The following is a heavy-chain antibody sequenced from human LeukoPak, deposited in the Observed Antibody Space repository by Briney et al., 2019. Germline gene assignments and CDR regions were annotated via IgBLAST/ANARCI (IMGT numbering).Heavy chain of an antibody. D-gene: IGHD2-15*01. J-gene: IGHJ5*02. CDR2: IYYSGST. CDR1: GGSISSSSYY. Sequence: SETLSLTCTVSGGSISSSSYYWGWIRQPPGKGLEWIGSIYYSGSTYHNPSLKSRVTISVDTSKNQFSLKLSSVTAADTAVYYCASCSGGSCYWFDPWGQGTLVTVSS. V-gene: IGHV4-39*07. CDR3: ASCSGGSCYWFDP.